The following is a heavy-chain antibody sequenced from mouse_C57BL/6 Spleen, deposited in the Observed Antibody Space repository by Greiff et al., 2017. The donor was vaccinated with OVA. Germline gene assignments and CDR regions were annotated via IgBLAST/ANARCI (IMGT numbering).Heavy chain of an antibody. Sequence: EVQLQESGPGLVKPSQSLSLTCSVTGYSITSGYYWNWIRQFPGNKLEWMGYISYDGSNNYNPSLKNRSSITRDTSKNQFFLKLNSVTTEDTATYYCARVYDYDWGFDYWGQGTTLTVSS. CDR2: ISYDGSN. D-gene: IGHD2-4*01. V-gene: IGHV3-6*01. J-gene: IGHJ2*01. CDR3: ARVYDYDWGFDY. CDR1: GYSITSGYY.